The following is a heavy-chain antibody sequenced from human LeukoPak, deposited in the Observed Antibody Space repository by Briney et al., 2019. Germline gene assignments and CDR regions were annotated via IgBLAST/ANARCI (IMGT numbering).Heavy chain of an antibody. J-gene: IGHJ4*02. CDR2: ISGSGGST. V-gene: IGHV3-23*01. D-gene: IGHD4-17*01. Sequence: GGSLRLSCAASGFTFSSYAMSWVRQAPGKGLEWVSAISGSGGSTYYADSVKGRFTISRDNSKNTLYLQMNSLRAEDTAVYYCAKNEDDYGDYYYYFDYWGQGTLVTVSS. CDR3: AKNEDDYGDYYYYFDY. CDR1: GFTFSSYA.